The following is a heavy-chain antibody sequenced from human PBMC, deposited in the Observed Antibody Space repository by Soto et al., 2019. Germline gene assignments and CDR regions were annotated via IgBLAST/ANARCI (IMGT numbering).Heavy chain of an antibody. V-gene: IGHV3-23*01. CDR1: GFIFSDYA. CDR3: ARRTWRGRADY. J-gene: IGHJ4*02. CDR2: ISGTRGRQRNT. Sequence: PGGSLRLSCAASGFIFSDYAMTWVRQAPGRGLEWVSTISGTRGRQRNTFYTASVKGRFTITRDNSKNTLFLQMDSLRVEDTAVYYCARRTWRGRADYWGQGILVTVSS. D-gene: IGHD3-3*01.